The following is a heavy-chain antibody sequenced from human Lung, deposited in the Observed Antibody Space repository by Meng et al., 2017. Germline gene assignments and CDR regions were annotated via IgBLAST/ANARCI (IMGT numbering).Heavy chain of an antibody. CDR3: ARGPTTMAHDFDY. D-gene: IGHD4-11*01. CDR1: CGSFSDYY. Sequence: VQSPRGGPGLLKPSGALPLRCVVSCGSFSDYYWSRIRQPPGKGLEWIGEINHSGSTNYNPSLESRATISVDTSQNNLSLKLSSVTAADSAVYYCARGPTTMAHDFDYWGQGTLVTVSS. J-gene: IGHJ4*02. V-gene: IGHV4-34*01. CDR2: INHSGST.